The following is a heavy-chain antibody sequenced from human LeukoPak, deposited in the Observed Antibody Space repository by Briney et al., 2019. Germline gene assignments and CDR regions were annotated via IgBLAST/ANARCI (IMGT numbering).Heavy chain of an antibody. D-gene: IGHD3-10*01. J-gene: IGHJ3*02. Sequence: GASVKVSCKASGYTFTTYGLSWVRQAPGQGLEWMGGIIPIFGTANYAQKFQGRVTITADKSTSTAYMELSSLRSEDTAVYYCARGRITMVRGVSDAFDIWGQGTMVTVSS. CDR3: ARGRITMVRGVSDAFDI. CDR1: GYTFTTYG. V-gene: IGHV1-69*06. CDR2: IIPIFGTA.